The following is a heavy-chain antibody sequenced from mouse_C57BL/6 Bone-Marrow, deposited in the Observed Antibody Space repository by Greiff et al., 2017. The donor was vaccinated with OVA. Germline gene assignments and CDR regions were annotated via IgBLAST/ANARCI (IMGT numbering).Heavy chain of an antibody. CDR1: GFSLTSYG. Sequence: VQLQQSGPGLVQPSQSLSITCTVSGFSLTSYGVHWVRQSPGKGLEWLGVIWRGGSTDYNAAFMSRLSITKDNSKSQVFFKMNSLQADDTAIYYCAKRGNYSNRYAMDYWGQGTSVTVSS. D-gene: IGHD2-5*01. CDR2: IWRGGST. V-gene: IGHV2-5*01. CDR3: AKRGNYSNRYAMDY. J-gene: IGHJ4*01.